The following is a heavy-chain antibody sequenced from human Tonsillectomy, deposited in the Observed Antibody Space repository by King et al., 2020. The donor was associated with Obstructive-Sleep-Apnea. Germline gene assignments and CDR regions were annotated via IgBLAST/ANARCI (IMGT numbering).Heavy chain of an antibody. D-gene: IGHD6-13*01. Sequence: VQLVESGGDLVQPGGSLRLSCAASEFTFSNYAMSWVRQAPGKGLEWVSTIIGSGSRIFYADSVKGRFTISRDNSKNRLYLQMKSLRAEDTAVYYCAKDPGGAAAGADAFDIWGQGTMVTVSS. CDR2: IIGSGSRI. CDR3: AKDPGGAAAGADAFDI. V-gene: IGHV3-23*04. CDR1: EFTFSNYA. J-gene: IGHJ3*02.